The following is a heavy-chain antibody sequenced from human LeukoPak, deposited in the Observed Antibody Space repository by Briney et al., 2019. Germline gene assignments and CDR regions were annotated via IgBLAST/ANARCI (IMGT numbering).Heavy chain of an antibody. D-gene: IGHD4-17*01. V-gene: IGHV3-30-3*01. CDR1: GFTFSSYA. Sequence: GRSLRLSCAASGFTFSSYAMHWVRQAPGKGLEWVAVISYDGSNKYYADSVKGRFTTSRDNSKNTLYLQMNSLRAEDTAVYYCVRAQRLRGKPLEYWGQGTLVTVSS. J-gene: IGHJ4*02. CDR3: VRAQRLRGKPLEY. CDR2: ISYDGSNK.